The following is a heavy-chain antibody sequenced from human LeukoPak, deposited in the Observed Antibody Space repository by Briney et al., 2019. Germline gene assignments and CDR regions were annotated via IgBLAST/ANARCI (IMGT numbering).Heavy chain of an antibody. CDR1: GYSFTGYY. D-gene: IGHD1-26*01. CDR2: INPNSGGT. Sequence: GASVKVSCKASGYSFTGYYLHWVQQAPGQGLERMGSINPNSGGTNYAQEFQGRVTMTRDTSIRTAYMELSRLRSDDTAVYYCARDGPGSGRVFDYWGQGTLVTVSS. V-gene: IGHV1-2*02. CDR3: ARDGPGSGRVFDY. J-gene: IGHJ4*02.